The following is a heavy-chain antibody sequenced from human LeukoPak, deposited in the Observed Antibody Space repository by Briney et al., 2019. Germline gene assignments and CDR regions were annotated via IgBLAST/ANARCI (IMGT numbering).Heavy chain of an antibody. Sequence: SETLSLTCTVSGGSISSYYWSWIRQPPGKGLEWIGYIYYSGSTNYNPSLKSRVTISVDTSKNQFSLKMTSVTAADTAVYYCARGSRGVDAFDIWGQGTMVTVSS. J-gene: IGHJ3*02. CDR1: GGSISSYY. CDR3: ARGSRGVDAFDI. V-gene: IGHV4-59*01. CDR2: IYYSGST.